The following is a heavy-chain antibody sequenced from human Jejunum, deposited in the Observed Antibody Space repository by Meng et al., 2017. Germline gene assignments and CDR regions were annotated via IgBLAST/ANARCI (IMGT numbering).Heavy chain of an antibody. Sequence: TLKESGPPLVNTTQTLTLTCTFSGFSLSTDSVGVGWIRQPPGEALEWLALIYWDDDKRYSPSLKSRLTITKDTSKNQVVLTMTSMDPVDTATYYCAHADVLTGYGNFDYWGQGTLVTVSS. CDR1: GFSLSTDSVG. J-gene: IGHJ4*02. CDR2: IYWDDDK. D-gene: IGHD3-9*01. V-gene: IGHV2-5*02. CDR3: AHADVLTGYGNFDY.